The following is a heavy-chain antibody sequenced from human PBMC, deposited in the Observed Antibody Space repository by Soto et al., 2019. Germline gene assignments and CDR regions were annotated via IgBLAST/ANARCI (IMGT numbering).Heavy chain of an antibody. V-gene: IGHV4-59*08. CDR3: ASQGY. Sequence: QVPLQESGPGLVKPSETLSLTCTVSGGSISSYYWSWIRQPPGKGLEWIGYIYDSGSTTYNPSLKSRVTITVDTSKNQSSMKLSSVTAADTAVYYCASQGYWGQGTLVTVSS. J-gene: IGHJ4*02. CDR1: GGSISSYY. CDR2: IYDSGST.